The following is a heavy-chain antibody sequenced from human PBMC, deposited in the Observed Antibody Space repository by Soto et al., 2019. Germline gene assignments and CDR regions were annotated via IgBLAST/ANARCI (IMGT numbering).Heavy chain of an antibody. CDR3: ARHSTGLDV. CDR2: IHYSGST. CDR1: GGSISSYY. Sequence: PSETLCVTWTVSGGSISSYYGSWIRQPPGKGLEWIGYIHYSGSTHYNRSLKSRVTISLDTSKNQFSLKLTSVTAADSAVYYCARHSTGLDVWGKGTTVTVSS. D-gene: IGHD3-9*01. V-gene: IGHV4-59*08. J-gene: IGHJ6*04.